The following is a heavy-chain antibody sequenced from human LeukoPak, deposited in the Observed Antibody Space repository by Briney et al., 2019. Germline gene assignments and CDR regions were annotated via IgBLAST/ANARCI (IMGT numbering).Heavy chain of an antibody. J-gene: IGHJ4*02. CDR2: IYHSGST. CDR3: AGSVGSYSSRTDY. D-gene: IGHD6-13*01. Sequence: PSGTLSLTCTVSGDSISSSNYWSWVRQSPGKGLEWIGQIYHSGSTNYNPSLKSRVTISVDKSKNHFSLQLNSVTPEDTAVYYCAGSVGSYSSRTDYWGQGTLVTVSS. CDR1: GDSISSSNY. V-gene: IGHV4-4*02.